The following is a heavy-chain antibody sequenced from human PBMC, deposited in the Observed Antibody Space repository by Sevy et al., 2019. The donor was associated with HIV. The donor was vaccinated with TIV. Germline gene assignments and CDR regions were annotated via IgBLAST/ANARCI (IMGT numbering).Heavy chain of an antibody. CDR3: ARGSSSPDY. CDR1: GVSTSSYY. Sequence: SETLSLTCTVSGVSTSSYYWSWIRQSPGKGLEWIGYMYYSGITNYNPSLKSRVTISVDTSKNQFSLKLSSVTAADTAVYYCARGSSSPDYWGQGILVTVSS. J-gene: IGHJ4*02. D-gene: IGHD2-2*01. CDR2: MYYSGIT. V-gene: IGHV4-59*01.